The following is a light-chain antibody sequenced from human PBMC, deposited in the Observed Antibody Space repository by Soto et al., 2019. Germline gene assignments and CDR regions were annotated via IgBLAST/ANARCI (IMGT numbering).Light chain of an antibody. CDR3: CSYAGSSTLV. CDR2: EGT. Sequence: QSALTQPASVSGSPGQSITISCTGTSNDVGSYNLVSWYQQHPGKAPKLMIYEGTTRPSGVSNRFSGSKSGNTASLTIPGLQAEDEADYYCCSYAGSSTLVFGGGTKLTVL. V-gene: IGLV2-23*01. CDR1: SNDVGSYNL. J-gene: IGLJ3*02.